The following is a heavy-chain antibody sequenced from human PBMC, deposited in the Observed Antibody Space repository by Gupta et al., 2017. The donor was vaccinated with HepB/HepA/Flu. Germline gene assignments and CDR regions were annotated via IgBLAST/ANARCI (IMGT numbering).Heavy chain of an antibody. J-gene: IGHJ6*03. CDR1: GFTVSSNY. CDR3: ARDWYSSSPDRLYYYYYMDV. Sequence: EVQLVESGGGLIQPGGSLRLSCAASGFTVSSNYMSWVRQAPGKGLEWVSVIYSGGSTYYADSVKGRFTISRDNSKNTLYLQMNSLRAEDTAVYYCARDWYSSSPDRLYYYYYMDVWGKGTTVTVSS. CDR2: IYSGGST. D-gene: IGHD6-6*01. V-gene: IGHV3-53*01.